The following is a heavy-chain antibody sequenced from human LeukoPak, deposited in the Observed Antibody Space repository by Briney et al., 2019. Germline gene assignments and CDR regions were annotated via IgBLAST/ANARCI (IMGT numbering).Heavy chain of an antibody. CDR1: GYSISSGYY. D-gene: IGHD2-2*01. V-gene: IGHV4-38-2*02. CDR2: IDHSGSS. J-gene: IGHJ4*02. Sequence: PSETLSLTCTVSGYSISSGYYWGWIRQPPGKGLEWIGEIDHSGSSNYNPSLKSRVTISIDTSKNQFSLKLNSVTAADTAVYYCARDPFECSTTSCFHSYWGQGTLVTVSS. CDR3: ARDPFECSTTSCFHSY.